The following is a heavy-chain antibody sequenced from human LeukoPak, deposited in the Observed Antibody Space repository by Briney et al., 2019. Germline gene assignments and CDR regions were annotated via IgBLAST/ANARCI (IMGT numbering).Heavy chain of an antibody. CDR2: IYYSGST. CDR3: ARHRSNYAGPNWFDP. J-gene: IGHJ5*02. Sequence: ETLSLTCTVSGGYISNSSYYWGWIRQPPGKGLEWIGSIYYSGSTYYNPSLKSRVTISVDTSKNQFSLKLSSVTAADTAVYYCARHRSNYAGPNWFDPWGQGTLVTVSS. CDR1: GGYISNSSYY. V-gene: IGHV4-39*01. D-gene: IGHD4-11*01.